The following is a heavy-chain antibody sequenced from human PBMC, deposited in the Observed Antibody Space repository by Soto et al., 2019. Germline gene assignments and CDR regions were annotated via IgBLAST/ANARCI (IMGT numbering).Heavy chain of an antibody. CDR2: MNPNSGNT. CDR1: GYTFTSYD. D-gene: IGHD1-26*01. V-gene: IGHV1-8*01. J-gene: IGHJ4*02. Sequence: ASVKVSCKASGYTFTSYDINWVRQATGQGLEWMGWMNPNSGNTGYAQKFQGRVTMTRNTSISTAYMELSSLRSADTAVYYCARDRSGSYYPSFFDYWGQGTLVTVPS. CDR3: ARDRSGSYYPSFFDY.